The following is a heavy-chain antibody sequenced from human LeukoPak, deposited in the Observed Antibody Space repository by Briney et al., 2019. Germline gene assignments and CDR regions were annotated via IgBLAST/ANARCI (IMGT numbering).Heavy chain of an antibody. J-gene: IGHJ4*02. CDR3: ARDDYGDYVY. Sequence: GGSLRLSCAASGFTFSSYWMSWVRQAPGKGLEWVSSISSSSSYIYYADSVKGRFTISRDNAKNSLYLQMNSLRAEDTAVYYCARDDYGDYVYWGQGTLVTVSS. CDR1: GFTFSSYW. D-gene: IGHD4-17*01. V-gene: IGHV3-21*01. CDR2: ISSSSSYI.